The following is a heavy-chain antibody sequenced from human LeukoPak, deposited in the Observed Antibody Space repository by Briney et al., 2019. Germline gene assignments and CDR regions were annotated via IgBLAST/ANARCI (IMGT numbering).Heavy chain of an antibody. CDR1: GGSFSGYY. CDR3: ARDRQTLRFLEWLPRTYYYYYGMDV. Sequence: KTSETLSLTCAVYGGSFSGYYWSWIRQPPGKGLEWIGYIYYSGSTNYNPSLKSRVTISVDTSKNQFSLKLSSVTAADTAVYYCARDRQTLRFLEWLPRTYYYYYGMDVWGQGTTVTVSS. CDR2: IYYSGST. J-gene: IGHJ6*02. V-gene: IGHV4-59*01. D-gene: IGHD3-3*01.